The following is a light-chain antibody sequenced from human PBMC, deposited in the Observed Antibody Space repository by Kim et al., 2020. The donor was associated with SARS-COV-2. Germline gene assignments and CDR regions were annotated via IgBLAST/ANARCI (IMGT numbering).Light chain of an antibody. V-gene: IGKV1-39*01. CDR2: AAS. J-gene: IGKJ4*01. Sequence: ASVGDRVTIAWRASQSISTYLNWYQQKPGKAPKLLIYAASTLQSGVPSRFSGSGSGTDFTLTISSLQPEDFATYYCQQSHTTPLLTFGGGTKLEI. CDR3: QQSHTTPLLT. CDR1: QSISTY.